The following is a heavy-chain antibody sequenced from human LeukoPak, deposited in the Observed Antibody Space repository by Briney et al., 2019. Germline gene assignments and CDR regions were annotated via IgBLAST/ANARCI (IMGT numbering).Heavy chain of an antibody. CDR2: IYTSGST. CDR1: GGSISSGSYY. CDR3: AKAAAYNLDL. V-gene: IGHV4-61*02. D-gene: IGHD6-13*01. Sequence: SETLSLTCTVSGGSISSGSYYWSWIRQPAGKGLEWIGRIYTSGSTNYNPSLKSRVTISVDTSKNQFSLKLSSVTAADTAVYYCAKAAAYNLDLWGQGTLVTVSS. J-gene: IGHJ5*02.